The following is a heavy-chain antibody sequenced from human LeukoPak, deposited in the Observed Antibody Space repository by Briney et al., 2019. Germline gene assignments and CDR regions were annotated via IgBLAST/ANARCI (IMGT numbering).Heavy chain of an antibody. J-gene: IGHJ6*03. CDR1: GGTFSSYA. CDR2: IIPIFGTA. V-gene: IGHV1-69*06. Sequence: SVKVSCKASGGTFSSYAISWVRQAPGQGLEWMGGIIPIFGTANYAQKFQGRVTITADKSTSTAYMELSSLRSEDTAVYYCARACRDGYNTLKRFYYYYMDVWGKGTTVTVSS. D-gene: IGHD5-24*01. CDR3: ARACRDGYNTLKRFYYYYMDV.